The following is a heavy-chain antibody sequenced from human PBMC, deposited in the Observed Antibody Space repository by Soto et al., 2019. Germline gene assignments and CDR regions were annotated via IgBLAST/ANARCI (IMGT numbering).Heavy chain of an antibody. CDR2: IYYSGST. D-gene: IGHD6-19*01. CDR1: GGSISSGGYY. J-gene: IGHJ5*02. V-gene: IGHV4-31*03. CDR3: ASHLAVAGLGWFDP. Sequence: PSETLSLTCTVSGGSISSGGYYWSWIRQHPGKGLEWIGYIYYSGSTYYNPSLKSRVTISVDTSKNQFSMKLSSVTAADTAVYYCASHLAVAGLGWFDPWGQGTLVTVSS.